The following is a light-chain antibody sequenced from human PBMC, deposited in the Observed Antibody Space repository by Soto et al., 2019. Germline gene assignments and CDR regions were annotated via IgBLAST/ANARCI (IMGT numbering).Light chain of an antibody. Sequence: QSALTQPASVSGSPGQSITISCSVTSSDVGGYNYVSWYQQHPGKAPKLMIYDVSNRPSGVSNRFSGSKSGNTASLTISGLQAEHEADYYCSSYTSSSTLNYVFGTGTKLTVL. CDR2: DVS. CDR1: SSDVGGYNY. V-gene: IGLV2-14*01. CDR3: SSYTSSSTLNYV. J-gene: IGLJ1*01.